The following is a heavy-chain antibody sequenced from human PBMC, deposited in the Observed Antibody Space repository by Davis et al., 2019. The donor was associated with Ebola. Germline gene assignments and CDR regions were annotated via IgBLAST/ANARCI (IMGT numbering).Heavy chain of an antibody. V-gene: IGHV5-51*01. CDR3: ARLYNWTPTGRYFDL. CDR2: FNPADSDT. Sequence: PGGSLRLSCEASGYSFTSYWIGWVRQMPGKGLEWMGIFNPADSDTRYSPSFQGQVSISADKSVSTAFLQWNSLKASDSAMYYCARLYNWTPTGRYFDLWGRGTLITVSS. J-gene: IGHJ2*01. D-gene: IGHD1-20*01. CDR1: GYSFTSYW.